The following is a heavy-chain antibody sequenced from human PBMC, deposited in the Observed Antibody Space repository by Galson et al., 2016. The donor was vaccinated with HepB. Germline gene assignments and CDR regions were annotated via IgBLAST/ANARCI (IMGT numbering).Heavy chain of an antibody. V-gene: IGHV3-13*01. CDR3: AGGTYSDLDY. CDR2: IGIAGDT. CDR1: RFTFSTHD. D-gene: IGHD1-26*01. Sequence: SLRISCAASRFTFSTHDMQWVRQAPGKGLEWVSHIGIAGDTYYLGTVKGRFTISRETAKNSLYLQMNSLRVEDTAVYYCAGGTYSDLDYWGQGTLVTVSS. J-gene: IGHJ4*02.